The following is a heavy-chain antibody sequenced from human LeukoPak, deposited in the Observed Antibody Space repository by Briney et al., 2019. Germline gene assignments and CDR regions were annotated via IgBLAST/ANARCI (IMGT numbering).Heavy chain of an antibody. CDR2: IIPIFGTA. Sequence: GASVKVSCKASGYTFTSYGISWVRQAPGQGLEWMGGIIPIFGTANYAQKFQGRVTITADESTSTAYMELSSLRSEDTAVYYCARARDGVTTFDYWGQGTLVTVSS. D-gene: IGHD4-11*01. CDR3: ARARDGVTTFDY. V-gene: IGHV1-69*13. CDR1: GYTFTSYG. J-gene: IGHJ4*02.